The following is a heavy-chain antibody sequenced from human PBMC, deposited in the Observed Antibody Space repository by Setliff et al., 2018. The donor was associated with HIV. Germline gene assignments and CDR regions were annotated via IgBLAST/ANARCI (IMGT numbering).Heavy chain of an antibody. CDR3: AKDFGYSSGWYLVSGTFDI. CDR2: IPYDGSNK. Sequence: GESLRLSCAASGFTFSYYGMHWVRQAPGKGLDWVAFIPYDGSNKYYADSVKGRFTISRDNSKNTLYLQMNSLRAEDTAAYFCAKDFGYSSGWYLVSGTFDIWGQGTKVTVS. J-gene: IGHJ3*02. V-gene: IGHV3-30*02. CDR1: GFTFSYYG. D-gene: IGHD6-19*01.